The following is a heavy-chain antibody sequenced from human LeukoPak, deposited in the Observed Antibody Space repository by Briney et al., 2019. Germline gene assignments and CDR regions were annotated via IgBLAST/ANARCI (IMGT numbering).Heavy chain of an antibody. CDR1: GFTFSSYA. Sequence: PGRSLRLSCAASGFTFSSYAMHWVRQAPGKGLEWVAVISYDGSNKYYADSVKGRFTISRDNSKNTLYLQMNSLRAEDTAVYYCARGPPIGGSDYWGQGTLVTVSS. D-gene: IGHD3-10*01. J-gene: IGHJ4*02. V-gene: IGHV3-30-3*01. CDR2: ISYDGSNK. CDR3: ARGPPIGGSDY.